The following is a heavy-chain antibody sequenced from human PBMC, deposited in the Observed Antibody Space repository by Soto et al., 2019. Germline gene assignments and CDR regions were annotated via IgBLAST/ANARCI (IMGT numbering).Heavy chain of an antibody. CDR2: IYHSGST. CDR1: GGSISSCGYS. D-gene: IGHD1-26*01. J-gene: IGHJ4*01. Sequence: QLQLQESGPGLVKPSQTLSLTCAVSGGSISSCGYSWSWIRQPPGKGLEWIGYIYHSGSTYYNPSLNARVTMSVERSKNQFAVKLSSLAAAETAVYYCDSMEEIVGATILDYWGHGTLVTVSA. CDR3: DSMEEIVGATILDY. V-gene: IGHV4-30-2*01.